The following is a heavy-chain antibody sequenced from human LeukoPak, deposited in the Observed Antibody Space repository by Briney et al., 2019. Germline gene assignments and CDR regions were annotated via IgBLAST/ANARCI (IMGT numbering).Heavy chain of an antibody. CDR2: INPNSGGT. CDR1: GYTFTGYY. CDR3: ARESSYYSSGWYMIEYYFDY. D-gene: IGHD6-19*01. V-gene: IGHV1-2*04. J-gene: IGHJ4*02. Sequence: ASVKVSCKASGYTFTGYYMHWVRQAPGQGLEWMGWINPNSGGTNYAQKFQGWVTITRDTSASTAYMELSSLRSEDTAVYYCARESSYYSSGWYMIEYYFDYWGQGTLVTVSS.